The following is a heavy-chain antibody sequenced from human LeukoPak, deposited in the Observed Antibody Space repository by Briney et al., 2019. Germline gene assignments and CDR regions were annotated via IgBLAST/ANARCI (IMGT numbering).Heavy chain of an antibody. J-gene: IGHJ4*02. V-gene: IGHV5-51*01. Sequence: GESLRISCKCSGFDFTAYGIAWVRQMPGKGLEWMGNIYPGGSNGRYSPSFQGQVAMSADKSITTVYLQWSSLKASDTAMYSCARHFHSAWFAFWGQGSLVTVSS. CDR3: ARHFHSAWFAF. D-gene: IGHD5-18*01. CDR1: GFDFTAYG. CDR2: IYPGGSNG.